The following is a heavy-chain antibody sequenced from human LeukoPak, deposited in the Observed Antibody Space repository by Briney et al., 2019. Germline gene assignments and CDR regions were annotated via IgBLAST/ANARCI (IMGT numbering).Heavy chain of an antibody. CDR2: IYSGGST. Sequence: GGSLRLSCAASGFTFSDYYMSWIRQAPGKGLEWVSVIYSGGSTYYADSVKGRFTISRDNSKNTLYLQMNSLRAEDTAVYYCAGSYPIYYYYYMDVWGKGTTVTISS. V-gene: IGHV3-53*01. CDR3: AGSYPIYYYYYMDV. CDR1: GFTFSDYY. J-gene: IGHJ6*03.